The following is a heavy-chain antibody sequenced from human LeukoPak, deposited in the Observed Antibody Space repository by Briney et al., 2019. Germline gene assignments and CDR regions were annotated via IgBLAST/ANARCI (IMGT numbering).Heavy chain of an antibody. CDR1: GFTFSSYS. CDR3: AKRQTTVTTPAGSLAFDI. D-gene: IGHD4-17*01. CDR2: ISSSSSTI. J-gene: IGHJ3*02. V-gene: IGHV3-48*01. Sequence: GGSLRLSCAASGFTFSSYSMNWVRQAPGKGLEWVSYISSSSSTIYYADSVKGRFTISRDNAKNSLYLQMNSLRAEDTAVYYCAKRQTTVTTPAGSLAFDIWGQGTMVTVSS.